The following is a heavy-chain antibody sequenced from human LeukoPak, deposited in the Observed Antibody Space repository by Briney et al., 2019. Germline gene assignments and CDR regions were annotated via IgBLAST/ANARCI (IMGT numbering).Heavy chain of an antibody. CDR3: ARDTGYSYGSPGYYYYMDV. D-gene: IGHD5-18*01. CDR2: IIPIFGTA. Sequence: SVKISSKASGGTSSSYAISWVRQTPRQRLEWMGGIIPIFGTAHHAQKFQGTVTITTDESTSTAYMELSSLRSEDTAVYYCARDTGYSYGSPGYYYYMDVWGKGTTVSVSS. V-gene: IGHV1-69*05. CDR1: GGTSSSYA. J-gene: IGHJ6*03.